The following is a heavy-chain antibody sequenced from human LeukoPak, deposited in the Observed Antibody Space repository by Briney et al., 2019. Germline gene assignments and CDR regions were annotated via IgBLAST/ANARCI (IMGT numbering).Heavy chain of an antibody. Sequence: GGSLRLSCADSGFTFSSYAMSWVRQAPGKGLEWVSAISGSGGSTYYADSVKGRFTISRDNSKNTLYLQMNSLKAEDTAVYYCAKDNIGDSSGYYYWGQGTLVTVSS. CDR2: ISGSGGST. D-gene: IGHD3-22*01. CDR1: GFTFSSYA. CDR3: AKDNIGDSSGYYY. J-gene: IGHJ4*02. V-gene: IGHV3-23*01.